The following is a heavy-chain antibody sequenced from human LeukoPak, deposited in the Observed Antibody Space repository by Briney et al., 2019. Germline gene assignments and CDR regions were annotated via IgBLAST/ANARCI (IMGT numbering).Heavy chain of an antibody. Sequence: GGSLRLSCAGSGFSISSNGMSWVRQAPGKGLEWVSAINESPPRTYYADSVKGRFTISRDDSKNTLYLQMNSLRAEDTAVYYCARDRVAAPFDYWGQGTLVTVSS. J-gene: IGHJ4*02. CDR2: INESPPRT. CDR3: ARDRVAAPFDY. D-gene: IGHD6-13*01. CDR1: GFSISSNG. V-gene: IGHV3-23*01.